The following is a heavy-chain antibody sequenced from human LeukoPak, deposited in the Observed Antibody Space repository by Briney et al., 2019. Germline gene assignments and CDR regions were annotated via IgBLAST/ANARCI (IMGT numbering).Heavy chain of an antibody. CDR2: ISDSGGST. Sequence: GGSLRLSCAASGFTFAVYAMSWVRQAPGKGLEWVSSISDSGGSTYYADSVKGRFTISRDSSKNTLYLQMNSLRAEDTAVYYCAKDPYLLWFWDWGQGTLVTVSS. CDR1: GFTFAVYA. J-gene: IGHJ4*02. CDR3: AKDPYLLWFWD. D-gene: IGHD3-10*01. V-gene: IGHV3-23*01.